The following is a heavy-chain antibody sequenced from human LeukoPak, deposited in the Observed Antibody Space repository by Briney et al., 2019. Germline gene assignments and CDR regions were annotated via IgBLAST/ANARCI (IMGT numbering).Heavy chain of an antibody. Sequence: GASVKVSCKASGYTFTGHYMHWMRQAPGQGLEWMGWISPSGGTNYAQKFQGRVTMTRDTSISTAYMELSGLTSDDTAVYYCASVTYSDYDDFDSWGQGTLATVSS. CDR3: ASVTYSDYDDFDS. CDR1: GYTFTGHY. J-gene: IGHJ4*02. V-gene: IGHV1-2*02. D-gene: IGHD3-22*01. CDR2: ISPSGGT.